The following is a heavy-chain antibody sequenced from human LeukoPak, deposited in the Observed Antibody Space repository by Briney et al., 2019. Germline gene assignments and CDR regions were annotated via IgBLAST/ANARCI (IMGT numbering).Heavy chain of an antibody. D-gene: IGHD4-11*01. Sequence: SETLSLTCTVSGGSISSYYWSWIRQPPGKGLEWIGYIYYSGSTNYNPSLKSRVTISVDTSKNQFPLKLSSVTAADTAVYYCARGYYSNYVDYWGQGTLVTVSS. CDR1: GGSISSYY. CDR2: IYYSGST. CDR3: ARGYYSNYVDY. J-gene: IGHJ4*02. V-gene: IGHV4-59*01.